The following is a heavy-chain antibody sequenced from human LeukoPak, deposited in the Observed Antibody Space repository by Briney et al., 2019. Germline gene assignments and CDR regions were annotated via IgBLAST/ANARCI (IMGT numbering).Heavy chain of an antibody. D-gene: IGHD5-24*01. J-gene: IGHJ4*02. CDR3: ARQGRDLAY. CDR2: IYPGDSDT. V-gene: IGHV5-51*01. Sequence: GESLKSFCKGSGYRFTTYWIGWVRQMPGKGLEWMGIIYPGDSDTRYSPSFQGQVTISADKSISTAYLQWTSLKDSDTAMYYCARQGRDLAYWGQGTLVTVSS. CDR1: GYRFTTYW.